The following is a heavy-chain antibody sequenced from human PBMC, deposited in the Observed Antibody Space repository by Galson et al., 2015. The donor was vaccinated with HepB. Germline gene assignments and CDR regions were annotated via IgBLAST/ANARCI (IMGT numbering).Heavy chain of an antibody. CDR1: GYSFTSYW. CDR2: IDPSDSYT. V-gene: IGHV5-10-1*01. J-gene: IGHJ6*02. D-gene: IGHD1-20*01. CDR3: ARQSLVSLAIGGGGMDV. Sequence: QSGAEVKKPGESLRISCKGSGYSFTSYWISWVRQMPGKGLEWMGRIDPSDSYTNYSPSFQGHVTISADKSISTAYLQWSSLKASDTAMYYCARQSLVSLAIGGGGMDVWGQGTTVTVSS.